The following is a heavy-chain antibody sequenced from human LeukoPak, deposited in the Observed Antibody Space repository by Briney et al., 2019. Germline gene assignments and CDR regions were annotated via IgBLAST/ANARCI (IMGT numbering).Heavy chain of an antibody. J-gene: IGHJ4*02. CDR3: ARLFVPYYDSSGYPYYFDY. CDR2: ISAYNGNT. D-gene: IGHD3-22*01. CDR1: GYTFTSYG. V-gene: IGHV1-18*01. Sequence: ASVKVSCKASGYTFTSYGISWVRQAPGQGLEWMGWISAYNGNTNYAQKLQGRVTMTTDTSTSTAYMELRSLRSDDTAVYYCARLFVPYYDSSGYPYYFDYWGQGTLVTVSS.